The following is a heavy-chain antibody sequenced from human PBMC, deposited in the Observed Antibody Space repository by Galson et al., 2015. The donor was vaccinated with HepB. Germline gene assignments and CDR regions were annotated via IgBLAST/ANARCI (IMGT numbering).Heavy chain of an antibody. CDR2: IRSKANSYAT. D-gene: IGHD5-12*01. V-gene: IGHV3-73*01. CDR1: GFTFSGSA. J-gene: IGHJ6*02. CDR3: TRHPERGYSGYDLVYYYGMDV. Sequence: SLRLSCAASGFTFSGSAMHWVRQASGKGLEWVGRIRSKANSYATAYAASVKGRFTISRDDSKNTAYLQMNSLKTEDTAVYYCTRHPERGYSGYDLVYYYGMDVWGQGTTVTVSS.